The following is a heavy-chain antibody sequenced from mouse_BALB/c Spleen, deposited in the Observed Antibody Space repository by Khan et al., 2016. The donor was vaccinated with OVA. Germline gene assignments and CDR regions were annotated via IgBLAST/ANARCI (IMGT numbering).Heavy chain of an antibody. J-gene: IGHJ3*01. CDR3: ARLAYDYNSEAFAY. CDR2: INTGGHYT. V-gene: IGHV5-6*01. D-gene: IGHD2-4*01. Sequence: EVMLVESGGDLVKTGGSLKLSCAASGFTFSTYGMSWVRQTPDKRLEWVATINTGGHYTYYIDSVKGRFTISRDNADNVLYLQMTNLRSEDTAMYYCARLAYDYNSEAFAYWGQGTLVTVSA. CDR1: GFTFSTYG.